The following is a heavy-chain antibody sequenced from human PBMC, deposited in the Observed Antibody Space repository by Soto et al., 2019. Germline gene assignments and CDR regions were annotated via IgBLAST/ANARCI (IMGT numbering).Heavy chain of an antibody. CDR1: GFKVSEYY. Sequence: GSLRLSCAASGFKVSEYYMSWIRQAPGKGLEWLSYSSNSGTYTRYADSVKGRFSISRDNAKNSLFLQINSLRGEDSATYYCARSGDNYSVLDYWGQGTPVTRLL. D-gene: IGHD4-4*01. J-gene: IGHJ4*02. V-gene: IGHV3-11*06. CDR3: ARSGDNYSVLDY. CDR2: SSNSGTYT.